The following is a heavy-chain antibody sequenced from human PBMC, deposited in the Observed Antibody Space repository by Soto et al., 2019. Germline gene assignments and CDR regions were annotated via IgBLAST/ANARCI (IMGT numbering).Heavy chain of an antibody. CDR3: ARDSVLRFVEWLFNY. D-gene: IGHD3-3*01. V-gene: IGHV1-2*02. J-gene: IGHJ4*02. CDR2: INPNSGGT. Sequence: VASVKVSCKASGYTFSGYYIHWVRQAPGQGFEWMGWINPNSGGTNYAQKFQGRVTMTRDTSISTAYMELSRLRSDDTAVYYCARDSVLRFVEWLFNYWGQGTLVTVSS. CDR1: GYTFSGYY.